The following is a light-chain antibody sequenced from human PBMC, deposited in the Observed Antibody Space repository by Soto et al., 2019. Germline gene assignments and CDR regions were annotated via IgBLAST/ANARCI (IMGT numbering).Light chain of an antibody. Sequence: QSVLTQPACVSGCPGQSITISCTGTSRDIGTYNYVSWYQQHPGKAPKLMIYGVTSRPSGISDRFSGSKSGNTASLIISAVQAEDEADYFCASYTSSSTLIFGTGTKVTVL. CDR2: GVT. CDR1: SRDIGTYNY. J-gene: IGLJ1*01. V-gene: IGLV2-14*01. CDR3: ASYTSSSTLI.